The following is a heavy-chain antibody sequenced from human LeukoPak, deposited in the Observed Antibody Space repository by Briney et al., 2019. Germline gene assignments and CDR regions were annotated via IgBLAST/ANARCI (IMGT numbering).Heavy chain of an antibody. J-gene: IGHJ4*02. D-gene: IGHD5-12*01. CDR3: ARRLGGYNY. V-gene: IGHV4-59*08. Sequence: SETLSLTCTVSGGSISSYYWSWIRQPPGKGLEWIGYIYYSGSTNYNPSLKSRITMSVDTSKNQFSLKLSTVTAADTAVYYCARRLGGYNYWGQGTLVTVSS. CDR1: GGSISSYY. CDR2: IYYSGST.